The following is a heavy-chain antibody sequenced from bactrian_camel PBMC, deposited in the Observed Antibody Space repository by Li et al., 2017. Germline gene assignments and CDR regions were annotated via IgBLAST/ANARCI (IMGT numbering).Heavy chain of an antibody. CDR1: GYTSSLNC. CDR2: IITGDGNT. D-gene: IGHD3*01. V-gene: IGHV3S63*01. Sequence: HVQLVESGGGSVQVGGSLRLSCAASGYTSSLNCMAWFRQAPGKEREGVARIITGDGNTYYADSVKGRFTISQDNAKNTVYLQMSSLKPEDTAVYYCTRSSPTSPPPGQGTQVTVS. J-gene: IGHJ4*01.